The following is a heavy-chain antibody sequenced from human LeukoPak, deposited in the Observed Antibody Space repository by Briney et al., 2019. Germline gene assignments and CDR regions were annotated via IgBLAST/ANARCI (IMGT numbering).Heavy chain of an antibody. CDR3: AKGGDFDSSTYYSH. D-gene: IGHD3-22*01. Sequence: GGSLRLSCATSGFTFSNYAMNWVRQAPGMGLEWVSGIGADGGSTYYADSMKGRFTISRDNSKNTLYLQMNSLRAEDTAVYYCAKGGDFDSSTYYSHWGQGILVVVSS. V-gene: IGHV3-23*01. CDR2: IGADGGST. J-gene: IGHJ4*02. CDR1: GFTFSNYA.